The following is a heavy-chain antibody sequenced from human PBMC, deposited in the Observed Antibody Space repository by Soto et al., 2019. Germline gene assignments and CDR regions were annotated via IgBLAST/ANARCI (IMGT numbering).Heavy chain of an antibody. CDR3: ARRGVPTDKKYDFWSGPTRDWFDP. CDR1: GYSFTSYW. D-gene: IGHD3-3*01. V-gene: IGHV5-10-1*01. J-gene: IGHJ5*02. Sequence: PGASLKISCKGSGYSFTSYWISWVRQMPGKGLEWMGRIDPSDSYTNYSPSFQGHVTISADKSISTAYLQWSSLKASDIAMYYFARRGVPTDKKYDFWSGPTRDWFDPWGQGTLVTVSS. CDR2: IDPSDSYT.